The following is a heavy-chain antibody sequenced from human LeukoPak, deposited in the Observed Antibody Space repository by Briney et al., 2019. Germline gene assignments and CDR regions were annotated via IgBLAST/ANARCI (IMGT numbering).Heavy chain of an antibody. J-gene: IGHJ6*02. CDR2: ISYDGSNK. V-gene: IGHV3-30*04. CDR3: ARDLAQDYYYYGMDV. CDR1: GFTFSSYA. Sequence: GGSLRLSCAASGFTFSSYAMSWVRQAPGKGLEWVAVISYDGSNKYYADSVKGRFTISRDNSKNTLYLQMNSLRAEDTAVYYCARDLAQDYYYYGMDVWGQGTRSPSP.